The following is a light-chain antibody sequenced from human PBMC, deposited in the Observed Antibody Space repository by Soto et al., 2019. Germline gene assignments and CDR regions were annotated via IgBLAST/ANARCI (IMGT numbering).Light chain of an antibody. CDR2: EGS. J-gene: IGLJ1*01. CDR3: CSYAGSSRV. V-gene: IGLV2-23*01. Sequence: QSALTQPASVSGSPGQSITISCTGTSSDVGSYNLVSWYQQHPGKATKLMIYEGSKRPSGVSNRFSGSKSGNTASLTISGLQAEDEADYYCCSYAGSSRVFGTGTKLTVL. CDR1: SSDVGSYNL.